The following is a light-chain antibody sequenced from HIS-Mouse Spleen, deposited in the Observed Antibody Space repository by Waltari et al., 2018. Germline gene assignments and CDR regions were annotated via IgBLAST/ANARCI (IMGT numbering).Light chain of an antibody. J-gene: IGLJ2*01. V-gene: IGLV2-14*03. CDR3: SSYTSSSFNVV. Sequence: QSALTQPASVSGSPGQSITISCTGTSSDVGGYNYVSWYQQHPGKAPKRMIDDVSNRPSGLSNRIYGSKSGNTASLTISGLQAEDEADYYCSSYTSSSFNVVFGGGTKLTVL. CDR2: DVS. CDR1: SSDVGGYNY.